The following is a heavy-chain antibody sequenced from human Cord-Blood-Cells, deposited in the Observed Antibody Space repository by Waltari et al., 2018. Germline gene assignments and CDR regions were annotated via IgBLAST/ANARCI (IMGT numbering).Heavy chain of an antibody. CDR1: GYTFPTYY. D-gene: IGHD3-3*01. V-gene: IGHV1-46*01. CDR3: ARATYYDFWSGYDY. Sequence: QVQLVQSGAEVKKPGASVKVSCKASGYTFPTYYMPWVRQDPGQGLEWMGIINPSGGSTSYAQKFQGRVTMTRDTSTSTVYMELSSLRSEDTAVYYCARATYYDFWSGYDYWGQGTLVTVSS. CDR2: INPSGGST. J-gene: IGHJ4*02.